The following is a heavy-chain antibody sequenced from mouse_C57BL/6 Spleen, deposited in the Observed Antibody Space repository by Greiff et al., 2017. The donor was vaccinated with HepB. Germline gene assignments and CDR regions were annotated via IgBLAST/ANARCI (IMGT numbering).Heavy chain of an antibody. J-gene: IGHJ4*01. CDR3: AIYYDYDEDAMDY. Sequence: SGPELVKPGASVKMSCKASGYTFTDYNMHWVKQRHGKSLEWIGYINPNNGGTSYNQKFKGKATLTVNKSSSTAYMELRSLTSEDSAVYYSAIYYDYDEDAMDYWGQGTSVTVSS. CDR2: INPNNGGT. D-gene: IGHD2-4*01. V-gene: IGHV1-22*01. CDR1: GYTFTDYN.